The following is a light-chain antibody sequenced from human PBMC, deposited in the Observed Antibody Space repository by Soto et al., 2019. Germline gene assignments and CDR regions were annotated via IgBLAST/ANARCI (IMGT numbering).Light chain of an antibody. J-gene: IGLJ1*01. CDR3: SSYATGGSYV. V-gene: IGLV2-14*01. Sequence: QSALTQPASVSGSPGLSIAISCTGTSRDVGGYNSVSWYQQQPGKVPKLMIYDVSNRPSGVSNRFSGSKSGNTASLTISGLQAEDEGDYYCSSYATGGSYVFGGGTKLTVL. CDR2: DVS. CDR1: SRDVGGYNS.